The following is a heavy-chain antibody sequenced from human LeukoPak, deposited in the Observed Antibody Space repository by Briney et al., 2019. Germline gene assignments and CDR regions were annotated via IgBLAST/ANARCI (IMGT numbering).Heavy chain of an antibody. CDR1: GGSLSGYY. J-gene: IGHJ4*02. CDR2: INHSGST. V-gene: IGHV4-34*01. D-gene: IGHD3-9*01. CDR3: ASQVSLRYFDWLPDY. Sequence: SETLSLTCAVYGGSLSGYYWSWIRQPPGKGLEWIGEINHSGSTNYNPSLKSRVTISVDTSKNQFSLKLSSVTAADTAVYYCASQVSLRYFDWLPDYWGQGTLVTVSS.